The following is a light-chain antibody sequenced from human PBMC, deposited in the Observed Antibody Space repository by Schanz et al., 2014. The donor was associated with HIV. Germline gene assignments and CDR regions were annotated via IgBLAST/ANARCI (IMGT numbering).Light chain of an antibody. CDR3: QSYDSSLSGWV. CDR1: SSNIGAGYD. Sequence: QSVLTQPPSVSGAPGQRVTISCTGNSSNIGAGYDVHWYQHLPGTAPKLLIFGSSNRPSGVPDRFSGSKSGTSASLAITGLQADDEADYYCQSYDSSLSGWVFGGGTKLTVL. J-gene: IGLJ3*02. V-gene: IGLV1-40*01. CDR2: GSS.